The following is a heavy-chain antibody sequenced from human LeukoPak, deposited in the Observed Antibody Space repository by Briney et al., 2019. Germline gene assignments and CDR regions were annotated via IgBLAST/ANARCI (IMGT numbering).Heavy chain of an antibody. CDR3: ARRVEATYGVFDY. V-gene: IGHV4-39*01. J-gene: IGHJ4*02. D-gene: IGHD1-26*01. CDR1: GFTFSSYA. Sequence: GSLRLSCAASGFTFSSYAMGWIRQPPGKGLEWIGSIYYTGSTYYNPSLKSRVTISVDTSKNQFSLKLSSVTAADTAVYYCARRVEATYGVFDYWGQGTLVTVSS. CDR2: IYYTGST.